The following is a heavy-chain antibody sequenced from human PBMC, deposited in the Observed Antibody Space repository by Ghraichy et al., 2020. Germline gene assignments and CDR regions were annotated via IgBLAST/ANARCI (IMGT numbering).Heavy chain of an antibody. CDR2: ISGSGDHT. CDR3: AKDARDYELDAFDI. D-gene: IGHD3-16*01. J-gene: IGHJ3*02. CDR1: GFTFSTYA. Sequence: GGSLRLSCAASGFTFSTYAMNWVRQAPGKGLEWVSSISGSGDHTYYADSVKGRFTISRDTSKNTLYLQMNSLRAEDTAVYYCAKDARDYELDAFDIWGQGTLVTVSS. V-gene: IGHV3-23*01.